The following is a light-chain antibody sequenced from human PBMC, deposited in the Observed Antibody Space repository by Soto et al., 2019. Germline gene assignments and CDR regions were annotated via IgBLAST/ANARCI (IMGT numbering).Light chain of an antibody. CDR2: KAS. J-gene: IGKJ1*01. V-gene: IGKV1-5*03. CDR3: QQYDNYWT. Sequence: DLQMTQSPSTLSASVGDRVIITCRATQSIGNWLAWYQQKPGKAPKLLIYKASSLESGVPSRFSGSGSGTEFTLTISRLQPDDFATYYCQQYDNYWTFGQGTKVEIK. CDR1: QSIGNW.